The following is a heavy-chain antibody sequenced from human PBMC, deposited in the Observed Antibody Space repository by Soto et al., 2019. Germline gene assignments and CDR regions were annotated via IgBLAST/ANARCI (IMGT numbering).Heavy chain of an antibody. D-gene: IGHD2-15*01. CDR2: ISGSGGST. J-gene: IGHJ6*02. CDR1: GFTFSSYA. CDR3: AKTGGSHPLFYGMDV. V-gene: IGHV3-23*01. Sequence: EVQLLESGGGLVRPGGSLRLSCAASGFTFSSYAMSWVRQAPGKGLEWVSAISGSGGSTYYADSVKGRFTISRDNSKNTLYLQMNRLRAEDTAVYYCAKTGGSHPLFYGMDVWGQGTTVTVSS.